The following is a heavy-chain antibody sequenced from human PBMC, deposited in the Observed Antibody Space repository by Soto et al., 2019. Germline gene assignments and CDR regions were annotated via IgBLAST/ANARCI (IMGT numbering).Heavy chain of an antibody. D-gene: IGHD3-10*01. J-gene: IGHJ4*02. CDR1: GYTFTRYP. V-gene: IGHV1-3*01. CDR3: ARKDYYGSGIYYFDS. CDR2: LNPANGDT. Sequence: ASVKVSCKASGYTFTRYPIHWVRQAPGQGLEWMGWLNPANGDTGYSQNFQGRVTITRDTSASTAYMEMNSLRSEDTAVYYCARKDYYGSGIYYFDSWGQGTRVTVSS.